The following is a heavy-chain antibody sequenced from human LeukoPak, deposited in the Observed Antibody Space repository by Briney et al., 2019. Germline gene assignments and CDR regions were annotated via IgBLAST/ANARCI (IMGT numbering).Heavy chain of an antibody. CDR3: AREKQRCLDY. CDR1: GFTFIDNY. J-gene: IGHJ4*02. Sequence: GGSLRVSYEASGFTFIDNYVSWIRQAPGKGLEWVSYISSTSSHTNYADSVKGRFTISRDNAKGSLYLQMDSLRAEDTAVYYCAREKQRCLDYWGQGTLVSVSS. D-gene: IGHD1-1*01. V-gene: IGHV3-11*06. CDR2: ISSTSSHT.